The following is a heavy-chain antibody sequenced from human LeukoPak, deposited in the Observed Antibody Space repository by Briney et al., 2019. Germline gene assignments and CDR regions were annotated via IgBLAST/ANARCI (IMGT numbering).Heavy chain of an antibody. Sequence: PGGSLRLSCAASGLTISSHWMHWVRQAPGKGLEWVSAISNNGGYTYYADSVQGRFTISRDNSKSTLCLQMNSLRAEDTAVYYCAKQLGYCSDGSCYFPYWGQGTLVTVSS. D-gene: IGHD2-15*01. CDR1: GLTISSHW. J-gene: IGHJ4*02. CDR2: ISNNGGYT. V-gene: IGHV3-23*01. CDR3: AKQLGYCSDGSCYFPY.